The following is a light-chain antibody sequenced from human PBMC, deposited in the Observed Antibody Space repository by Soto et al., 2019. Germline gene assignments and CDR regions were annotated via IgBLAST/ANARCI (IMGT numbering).Light chain of an antibody. CDR1: QSVTNY. V-gene: IGKV3-11*01. J-gene: IGKJ3*01. CDR2: DAS. CDR3: QQRSNWPPFT. Sequence: EIVLTQSPATLSLSPGERATLSCRASQSVTNYLAWYQQKPGQAPRLLIYDASNRATGIPARFSGSGSGTDFTLTISSLEPEDFAVYYCQQRSNWPPFTFGPGTQVDIK.